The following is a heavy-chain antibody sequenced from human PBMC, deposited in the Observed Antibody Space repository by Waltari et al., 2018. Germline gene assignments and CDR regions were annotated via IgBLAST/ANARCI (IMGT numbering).Heavy chain of an antibody. D-gene: IGHD1-26*01. J-gene: IGHJ4*02. CDR2: ISNTGTRT. CDR3: TRGLVGAPG. Sequence: VQLVESGGDVLQPGGSLRLTCKTSGCTFFNYEMNWVRQAPGKGLEWIAYISNTGTRTFYSDSVRGRFTISRDDAKNSVFLQMNDLRVDDSGLYYCTRGLVGAPGWGQGTLVTVSS. V-gene: IGHV3-48*03. CDR1: GCTFFNYE.